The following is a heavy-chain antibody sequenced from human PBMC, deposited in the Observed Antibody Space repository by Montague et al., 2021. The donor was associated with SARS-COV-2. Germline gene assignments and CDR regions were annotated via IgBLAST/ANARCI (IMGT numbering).Heavy chain of an antibody. CDR2: ISHSGSA. CDR1: GGSLSGYY. J-gene: IGHJ6*02. CDR3: ARVPYRLLFVPPSYGMDV. V-gene: IGHV4-34*01. D-gene: IGHD2-2*01. Sequence: SETLSLTCAVYGGSLSGYYWSWIRQPPGEGLEWIAEISHSGSANYNPSLKSRVTISIDTSKNQFSLKLSSATAADTAVYYCARVPYRLLFVPPSYGMDVWGQGTAVTVSS.